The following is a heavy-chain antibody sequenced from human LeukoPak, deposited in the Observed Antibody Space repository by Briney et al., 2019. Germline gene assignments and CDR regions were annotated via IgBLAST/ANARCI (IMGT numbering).Heavy chain of an antibody. CDR3: ARDILAVAGDY. Sequence: GASVKVSCKASGYTFTGYYMRWVRQAPGQGLEWMGRINPNSGGTNYAQKFQGRVTMTRDTSIGTPYMELSRLRSDDTAVYYCARDILAVAGDYWGQGTLVTVSS. D-gene: IGHD6-19*01. CDR2: INPNSGGT. J-gene: IGHJ4*02. CDR1: GYTFTGYY. V-gene: IGHV1-2*06.